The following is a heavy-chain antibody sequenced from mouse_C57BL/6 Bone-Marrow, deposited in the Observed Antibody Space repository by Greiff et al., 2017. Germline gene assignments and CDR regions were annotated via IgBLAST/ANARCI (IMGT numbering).Heavy chain of an antibody. D-gene: IGHD1-1*01. V-gene: IGHV5-12*01. Sequence: EVKLLESGGGLVQPGGSLKLSCAASGFTFSDYYMYWVRQTPEKRLEWVAYISNGGGSTYYPDTVKGRFTISRDNAKNTLYLQMSRLKSEDTAMYYCARQDDGSSYWYFDVWGTGTTVTVSS. CDR3: ARQDDGSSYWYFDV. CDR1: GFTFSDYY. J-gene: IGHJ1*03. CDR2: ISNGGGST.